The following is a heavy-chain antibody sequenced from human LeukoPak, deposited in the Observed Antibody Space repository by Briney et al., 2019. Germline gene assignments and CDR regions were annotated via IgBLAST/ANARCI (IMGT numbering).Heavy chain of an antibody. CDR2: IYHSGST. D-gene: IGHD3-16*01. Sequence: SETLSLTCTVSGYSISSGYYWGWIRQPPGKGRELIGSIYHSGSTYYNPSLKSRVTISVDTSKNQFSLKLSSVTAADTAVYYCARGLGLITYFGYWGQGTLVTVSS. CDR1: GYSISSGYY. V-gene: IGHV4-38-2*02. J-gene: IGHJ4*02. CDR3: ARGLGLITYFGY.